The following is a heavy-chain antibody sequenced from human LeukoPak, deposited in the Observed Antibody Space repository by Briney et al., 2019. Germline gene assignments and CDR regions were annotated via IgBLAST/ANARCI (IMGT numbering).Heavy chain of an antibody. V-gene: IGHV3-30*02. Sequence: GGSLRLSCAASGFTFSSYGMHWVRQAPGKGLEWGAFIRYDGSNKYYADSVKGGFTISRDNSKNTLYRKMNRRRAEATAVYYCAKDPRRIKILPHAFDIWGQGTMVTVSS. CDR2: IRYDGSNK. CDR3: AKDPRRIKILPHAFDI. CDR1: GFTFSSYG. D-gene: IGHD3-9*01. J-gene: IGHJ3*02.